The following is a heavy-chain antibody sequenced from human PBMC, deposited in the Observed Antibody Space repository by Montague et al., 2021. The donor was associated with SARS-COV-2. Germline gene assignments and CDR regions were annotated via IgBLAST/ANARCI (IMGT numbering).Heavy chain of an antibody. CDR2: INHSGST. J-gene: IGHJ4*02. CDR1: GGSFSGYY. Sequence: SETLSLTCAVYGGSFSGYYWSWIRQPPGKGLEWIGEINHSGSTNYNPSLKSRVTISVDTSKNQFSLKLSSVTAADTAVYYRAREVGRGYSGYEGEYWGQGTLVTVSS. CDR3: AREVGRGYSGYEGEY. V-gene: IGHV4-34*01. D-gene: IGHD5-12*01.